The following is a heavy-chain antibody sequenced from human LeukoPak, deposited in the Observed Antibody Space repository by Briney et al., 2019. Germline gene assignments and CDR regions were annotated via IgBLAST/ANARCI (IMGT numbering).Heavy chain of an antibody. CDR3: ARGAAAAGTTGFDY. CDR1: GFTFSSYS. Sequence: GGSLRLSCAASGFTFSSYSMNWVRQAPGKGLEWVSSISSSSSYIYYADSVKGRFTISRDNAKNSLYLQMNSLRAEDTAVYYCARGAAAAGTTGFDYWGQGTLVTVSS. D-gene: IGHD6-13*01. J-gene: IGHJ4*02. V-gene: IGHV3-21*01. CDR2: ISSSSSYI.